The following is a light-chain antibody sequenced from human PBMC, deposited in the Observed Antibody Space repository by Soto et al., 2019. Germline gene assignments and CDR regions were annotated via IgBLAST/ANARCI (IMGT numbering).Light chain of an antibody. Sequence: QSVLTQPPSASGTPGQRVSISCSGSSSNIGRNFVYWHQQLPGTAPKLIIFRDTQRPSGVPDRFSASKSGTSASLAIRGLRSDDEADYYCATWDDSASAYVFGIGTKVTVL. J-gene: IGLJ1*01. V-gene: IGLV1-47*01. CDR1: SSNIGRNF. CDR2: RDT. CDR3: ATWDDSASAYV.